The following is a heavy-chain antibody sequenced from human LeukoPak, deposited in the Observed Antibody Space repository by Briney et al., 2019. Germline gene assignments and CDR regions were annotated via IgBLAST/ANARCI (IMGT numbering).Heavy chain of an antibody. CDR1: GLSVGTNY. J-gene: IGHJ5*02. CDR3: ARDRGGAYCSSTSCYGVWLDP. Sequence: GGSLRLSCAASGLSVGTNYMSWVRQAPGKGLEWVSIIYSGDTTYYADSVKGRFTISRDNSKNTLNLQMNSLRAEDTAVYYCARDRGGAYCSSTSCYGVWLDPWGQGTLVTVSS. CDR2: IYSGDTT. D-gene: IGHD2-2*01. V-gene: IGHV3-53*01.